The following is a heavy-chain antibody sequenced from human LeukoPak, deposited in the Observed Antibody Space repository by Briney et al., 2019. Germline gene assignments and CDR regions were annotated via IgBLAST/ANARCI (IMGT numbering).Heavy chain of an antibody. CDR2: IYYSGST. V-gene: IGHV4-39*01. CDR1: GGSISSSSYY. J-gene: IGHJ4*02. Sequence: SETLSLTCTVSGGSISSSSYYWGWIRQPPGKGLEWIGSIYYSGSTYYNPSLKSRVTISVDTSKNQFSLKLSSVPAADTAVYYCAGLGSVAGTITSYWGQGTLVTVSS. D-gene: IGHD6-19*01. CDR3: AGLGSVAGTITSY.